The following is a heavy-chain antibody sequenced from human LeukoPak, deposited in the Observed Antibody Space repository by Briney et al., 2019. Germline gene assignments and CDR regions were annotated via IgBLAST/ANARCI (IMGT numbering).Heavy chain of an antibody. CDR3: ARESPITETA. CDR1: GASISSGSYY. J-gene: IGHJ5*02. D-gene: IGHD1-14*01. Sequence: SETLSLTCTVSGASISSGSYYWSWIRQPAGKGLEWIGRIYTSGSTNYNPSLKSRVTISVDRSKNQFSLRLSSVTAAGTAVYYCARESPITETAWGQGTLVTVSS. V-gene: IGHV4-61*02. CDR2: IYTSGST.